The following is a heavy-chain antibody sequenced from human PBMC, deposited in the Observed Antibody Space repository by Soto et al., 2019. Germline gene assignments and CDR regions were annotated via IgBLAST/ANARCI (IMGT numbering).Heavy chain of an antibody. D-gene: IGHD3-10*01. V-gene: IGHV4-30-2*01. CDR2: IYHGGST. CDR1: GDSINSGAYS. CDR3: ARGAGYYGSGSYNWFDP. J-gene: IGHJ5*02. Sequence: QLQLQESGSGLVKPSQTLSLTCAVSGDSINSGAYSWSWIRQPPGKGLEWIGYIYHGGSTYYNPSIQSRVTISVDRSKNQFPLKLNSVTAADTAVYYCARGAGYYGSGSYNWFDPWGQGTLVTVSS.